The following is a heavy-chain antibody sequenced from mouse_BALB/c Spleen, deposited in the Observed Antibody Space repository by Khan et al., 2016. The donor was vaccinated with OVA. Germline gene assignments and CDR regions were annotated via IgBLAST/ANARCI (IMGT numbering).Heavy chain of an antibody. CDR3: GRTAMINY. Sequence: EVQLQESGPGLVKPSQSLSPICTVTGYSITTGHGWNWIRQFPGNKLEYMGYICYSGSSNYNPSLQGRISITRDPSMHHFFLQSTPVTTDAAATYYCGRTAMINYWGQGTTLTVSS. J-gene: IGHJ2*01. CDR2: ICYSGSS. CDR1: GYSITTGHG. D-gene: IGHD1-2*01. V-gene: IGHV3-1*02.